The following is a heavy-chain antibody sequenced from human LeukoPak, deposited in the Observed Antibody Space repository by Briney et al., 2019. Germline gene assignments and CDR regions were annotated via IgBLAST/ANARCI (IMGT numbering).Heavy chain of an antibody. Sequence: PSETLSLTCAVSGYSISSSNWWGWIRQPPGKGLEWIGYIYYSGSTYYNPSLKSRVTMSVDTSKNQFSLKLSSVTAVDTAVYYCARHKARDYDSSFDYWGQGTLVTVSS. D-gene: IGHD3-22*01. CDR2: IYYSGST. CDR1: GYSISSSNW. J-gene: IGHJ4*02. V-gene: IGHV4-28*01. CDR3: ARHKARDYDSSFDY.